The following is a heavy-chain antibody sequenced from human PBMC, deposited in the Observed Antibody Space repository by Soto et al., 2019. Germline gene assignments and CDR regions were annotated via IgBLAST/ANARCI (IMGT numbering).Heavy chain of an antibody. CDR2: ISSSGSTI. CDR1: EFTFSSYE. J-gene: IGHJ4*02. CDR3: SILIITMVRGFIDF. Sequence: GWYPRLSCAASEFTFSSYEMNWVRQAPGKGLEWVSYISSSGSTIYYADPVKGRFTISRDNAKNSLYLQMNSLRAEDKAVYYYSILIITMVRGFIDFWCQGILVTVFS. D-gene: IGHD3-10*01. V-gene: IGHV3-48*03.